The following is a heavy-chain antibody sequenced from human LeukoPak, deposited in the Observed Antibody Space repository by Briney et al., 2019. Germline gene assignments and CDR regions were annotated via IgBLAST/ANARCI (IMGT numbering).Heavy chain of an antibody. CDR2: ISGSGGST. D-gene: IGHD1-26*01. CDR3: AKDPSGSQNYYFDY. Sequence: PGGSLRLSCAASGFTFRTYAMHWVRQAPGKGLEWVSAISGSGGSTYYADSVKGRFTISRDNSKDTLYLQMNSLRAEDTAVYYCAKDPSGSQNYYFDYWGQGTLVTVSS. V-gene: IGHV3-23*01. CDR1: GFTFRTYA. J-gene: IGHJ4*02.